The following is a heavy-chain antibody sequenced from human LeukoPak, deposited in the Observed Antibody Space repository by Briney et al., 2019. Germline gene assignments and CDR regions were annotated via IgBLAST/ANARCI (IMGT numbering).Heavy chain of an antibody. J-gene: IGHJ3*02. D-gene: IGHD1-7*01. CDR3: ARFPRITGTTSDGFDI. V-gene: IGHV4-30-2*01. CDR2: IYHSGST. CDR1: GGSISSGSYS. Sequence: TSETLSLTCAVSGGSISSGSYSWSWIWQPPGKGLEWIGYIYHSGSTYYNPSLKSRVTISVDRSKNQFSLKLTSVTAADTAVYYCARFPRITGTTSDGFDIWGQGTMVTVSS.